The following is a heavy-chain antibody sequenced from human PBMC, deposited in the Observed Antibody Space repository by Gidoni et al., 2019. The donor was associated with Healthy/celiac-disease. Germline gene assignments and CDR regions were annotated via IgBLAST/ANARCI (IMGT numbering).Heavy chain of an antibody. J-gene: IGHJ4*02. V-gene: IGHV1-2*02. D-gene: IGHD1-26*01. CDR2: INPNSGGT. Sequence: QVQLVQSGAEVKKPGASVKVSCQASGYTFTGYYMHWVRQAPGQGLEWMGWINPNSGGTNYAQKFQGRVTMTRDTSISTAYMELSRLRSDDTAVYYCARDTLFRYSGSYGGEAYWGQGTLVTVSS. CDR3: ARDTLFRYSGSYGGEAY. CDR1: GYTFTGYY.